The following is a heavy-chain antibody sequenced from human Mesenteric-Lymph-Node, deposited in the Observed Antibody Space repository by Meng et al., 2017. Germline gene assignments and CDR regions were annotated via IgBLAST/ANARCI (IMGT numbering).Heavy chain of an antibody. J-gene: IGHJ4*02. CDR1: GFTFSSNA. CDR3: ARGITYYYDSSGYYYDEGILFDY. V-gene: IGHV3-23*01. Sequence: SCAASGFTFSSNAMNWVRQAPGKGLEWLSGISDSGDSTYYADSVKGRFTISRDNSKNTLYLQMNSLRAEDTAVYYCARGITYYYDSSGYYYDEGILFDYWGQGTLVTVSS. D-gene: IGHD3-22*01. CDR2: ISDSGDST.